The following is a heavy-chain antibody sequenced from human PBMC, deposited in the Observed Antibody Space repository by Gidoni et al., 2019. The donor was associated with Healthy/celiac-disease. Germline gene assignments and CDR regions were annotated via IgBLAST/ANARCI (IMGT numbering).Heavy chain of an antibody. Sequence: EVQLLESGGGLVQPGGCLRRSCAASGFTFSSYAMSWVRQAPGKGLELVAAIRGSGGSTYYADSVKGRFTISRDNSKNTLYLQMNSLRAEDTAVYYCAKTCGGIAAAGTVNYYYYGMDVWGQGTTVTVSS. CDR3: AKTCGGIAAAGTVNYYYYGMDV. CDR2: IRGSGGST. D-gene: IGHD6-13*01. J-gene: IGHJ6*02. V-gene: IGHV3-23*01. CDR1: GFTFSSYA.